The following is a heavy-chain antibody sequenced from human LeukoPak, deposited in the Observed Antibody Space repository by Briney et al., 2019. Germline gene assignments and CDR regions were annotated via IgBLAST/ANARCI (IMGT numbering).Heavy chain of an antibody. CDR3: ARNAYGTSSENYFDF. CDR1: GYTFTSYY. J-gene: IGHJ4*02. V-gene: IGHV1-46*01. CDR2: FNPSGGST. Sequence: ASVKVSCKASGYTFTSYYMHWVRQAPGQGLEWMGIFNPSGGSTSYAQKFQGRITMTTDTSTGTAYMELRSLKSDDTAVYYCARNAYGTSSENYFDFWGRGTLVTVSS. D-gene: IGHD6-6*01.